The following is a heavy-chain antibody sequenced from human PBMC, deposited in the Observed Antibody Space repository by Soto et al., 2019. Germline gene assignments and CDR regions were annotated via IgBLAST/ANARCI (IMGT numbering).Heavy chain of an antibody. CDR2: IIPIFGTA. J-gene: IGHJ3*02. CDR3: ARLSGLLWFGEGESDAFDI. D-gene: IGHD3-10*01. CDR1: GGTFSSYA. Sequence: ASVKVSCKASGGTFSSYAISWVRQAPGQGLEWMGGIIPIFGTANYAQKFQGRVTITADESTSTAYMELSSLRSEDTAVYYCARLSGLLWFGEGESDAFDIWGQGTMVTVSS. V-gene: IGHV1-69*13.